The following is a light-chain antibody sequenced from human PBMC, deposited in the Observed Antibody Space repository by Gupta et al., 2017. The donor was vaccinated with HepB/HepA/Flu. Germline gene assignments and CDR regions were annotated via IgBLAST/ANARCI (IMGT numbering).Light chain of an antibody. V-gene: IGKV1-33*01. CDR3: QQDDTLLT. Sequence: DIQRTQSPSSLSASVGDRVTITCQASQDISNYLNWYQQKPGKAPKLLIYDASNLETGVPSRFSGSGSGKDFTFTISSLQAEDIATYYCQQDDTLLTFGGGTKVEIK. CDR2: DAS. CDR1: QDISNY. J-gene: IGKJ4*01.